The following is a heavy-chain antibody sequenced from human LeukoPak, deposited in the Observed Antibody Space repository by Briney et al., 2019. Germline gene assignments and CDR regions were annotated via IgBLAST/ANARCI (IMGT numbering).Heavy chain of an antibody. CDR3: ARDTEEEGGVVPAAIDY. CDR1: GFTFSSYW. V-gene: IGHV3-7*01. CDR2: IKQDGSEK. Sequence: GGSLRLSCAASGFTFSSYWMSWVRQAPGKGLEWVANIKQDGSEKYYVDSVKGRFTISRDNAKNSLYLQMNSLRAEDTAVYYCARDTEEEGGVVPAAIDYWGQGTLVTVSS. D-gene: IGHD2-2*01. J-gene: IGHJ4*02.